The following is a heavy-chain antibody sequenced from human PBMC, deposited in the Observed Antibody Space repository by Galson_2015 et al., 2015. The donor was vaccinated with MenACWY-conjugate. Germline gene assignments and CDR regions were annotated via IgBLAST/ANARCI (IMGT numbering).Heavy chain of an antibody. D-gene: IGHD3/OR15-3a*01. J-gene: IGHJ4*02. Sequence: SLRLSCAASGFTFSSYWMSWVRQAPGKGLEWVANIKQDGSEKYYVDSVKGRFTISRDNAKNSLYLQMNSLRAEDTAVYYCARGGEVRMIYYFDYWGQGTLVTVSS. CDR1: GFTFSSYW. CDR3: ARGGEVRMIYYFDY. CDR2: IKQDGSEK. V-gene: IGHV3-7*03.